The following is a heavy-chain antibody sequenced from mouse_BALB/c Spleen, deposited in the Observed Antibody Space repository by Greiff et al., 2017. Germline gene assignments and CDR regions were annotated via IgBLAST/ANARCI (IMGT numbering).Heavy chain of an antibody. V-gene: IGHV7-3*02. CDR1: GFTFTDYY. D-gene: IGHD2-2*01. CDR2: IRNKANGYTT. Sequence: EVMLVESGGGLVQPGGSLRLSCATSGFTFTDYYMSWVRQPPGKALEWLGFIRNKANGYTTEYSASVKGRFTISRDNSQSILYLQMNTLRAEDSATYYCARDGYDGTWFAYWGQGTLVTVSA. J-gene: IGHJ3*01. CDR3: ARDGYDGTWFAY.